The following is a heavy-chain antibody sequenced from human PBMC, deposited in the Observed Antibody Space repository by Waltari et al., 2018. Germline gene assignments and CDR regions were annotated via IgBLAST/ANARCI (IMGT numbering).Heavy chain of an antibody. CDR3: AKAQRLTWGNPLKLFFDY. D-gene: IGHD3-16*01. V-gene: IGHV1-8*03. J-gene: IGHJ4*02. CDR1: GYTFTSYD. CDR2: KNPHSGNT. Sequence: QVQLVQSGAEVKKPGASVKVSCKASGYTFTSYDINWVRQATGPGLEWMGWKNPHSGNTAYAQQFQGSVTITRNTSISTAYLELGSLRAEDTAVYYCAKAQRLTWGNPLKLFFDYWGQGTLVTVSS.